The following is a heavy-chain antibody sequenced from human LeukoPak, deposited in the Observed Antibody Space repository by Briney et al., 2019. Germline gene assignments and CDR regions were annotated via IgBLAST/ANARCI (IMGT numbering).Heavy chain of an antibody. CDR2: ISSGSSYI. J-gene: IGHJ6*02. CDR1: GFTFSTYS. V-gene: IGHV3-21*01. Sequence: GGSLRLSCAASGFTFSTYSMNWVRQAPGKGLEWVSSISSGSSYIYYADSVKGRFTISRDNAKNSLYLRMHSLRAEDTAVYYCARDPGGGAMDVWGQGTTVTVSS. CDR3: ARDPGGGAMDV. D-gene: IGHD2-21*01.